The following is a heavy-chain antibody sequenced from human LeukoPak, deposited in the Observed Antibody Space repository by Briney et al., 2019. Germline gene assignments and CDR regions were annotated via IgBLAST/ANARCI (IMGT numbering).Heavy chain of an antibody. Sequence: ASVKVSCKASVYTFTSYYMHWVRQAPGQGLEWMGIINPSGGSTTYAQKFQGRVTMTRDTSTSTVYMELSSLRSEDTAVYYCARDPLHYYDSSGHLGYFDLWGRGTLVTVSS. CDR2: INPSGGST. V-gene: IGHV1-46*01. CDR3: ARDPLHYYDSSGHLGYFDL. D-gene: IGHD3-22*01. CDR1: VYTFTSYY. J-gene: IGHJ2*01.